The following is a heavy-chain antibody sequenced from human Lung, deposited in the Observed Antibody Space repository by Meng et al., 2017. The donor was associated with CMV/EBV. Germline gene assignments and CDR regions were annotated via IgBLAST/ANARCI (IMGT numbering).Heavy chain of an antibody. J-gene: IGHJ4*02. Sequence: GGSLRLXXAVSGFTFTNYAMHWVRQAPGKGLGWVASRSYDGTNENYADSVKGRFTISRDNSKNSLYLQMNSLRAEDTAMYYCASDYGSVNSGNLHCDYWGRGTLVXVSS. D-gene: IGHD3-10*01. CDR1: GFTFTNYA. V-gene: IGHV3-30-3*01. CDR3: ASDYGSVNSGNLHCDY. CDR2: RSYDGTNE.